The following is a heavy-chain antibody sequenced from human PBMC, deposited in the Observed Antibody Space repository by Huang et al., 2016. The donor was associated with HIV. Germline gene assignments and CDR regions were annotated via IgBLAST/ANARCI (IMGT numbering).Heavy chain of an antibody. Sequence: EVQLVESGGALVQPGGSLKLSCVVSGFDFSKYSMNWVRQAPGKWLGCGSYISGTSSNIYYADSVKGRLTSSRDNAKNSVFLQMRSLRAEDTALYYCARTEMEYYYGSSGYYPDYWGQGTQVTVSS. D-gene: IGHD3-22*01. CDR1: GFDFSKYS. J-gene: IGHJ4*02. CDR2: ISGTSSNI. CDR3: ARTEMEYYYGSSGYYPDY. V-gene: IGHV3-48*01.